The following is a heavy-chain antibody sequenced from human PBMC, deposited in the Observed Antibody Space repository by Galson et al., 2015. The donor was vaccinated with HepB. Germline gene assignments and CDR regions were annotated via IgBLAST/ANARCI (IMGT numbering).Heavy chain of an antibody. CDR2: INTNTGNP. J-gene: IGHJ6*03. CDR3: ARGEKYYDFWSGYSSPQNYYYYYYMDV. D-gene: IGHD3-3*01. Sequence: SVKASCKASGYTFTSYAMNWVRQAPGQGLEWMGWINTNTGNPTYAQGFTGRFVFSLDTSVSTAYLQISSLKAEDTAVYYCARGEKYYDFWSGYSSPQNYYYYYYMDVWGKGTTVTASS. CDR1: GYTFTSYA. V-gene: IGHV7-4-1*02.